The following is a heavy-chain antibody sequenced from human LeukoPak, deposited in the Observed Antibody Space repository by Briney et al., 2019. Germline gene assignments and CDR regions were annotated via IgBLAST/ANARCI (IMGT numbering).Heavy chain of an antibody. J-gene: IGHJ4*02. CDR1: GGSISSGSYY. V-gene: IGHV4-39*07. Sequence: SSETLSLTCTVSGGSISSGSYYWSWIRQPPGKGLEWIGEINHSGSTNYNPSLKSRVTISVDTSKNQFSLKLSSVTAADTAVYYCASGSYFDYWGQGTLVTVSS. CDR3: ASGSYFDY. CDR2: INHSGST.